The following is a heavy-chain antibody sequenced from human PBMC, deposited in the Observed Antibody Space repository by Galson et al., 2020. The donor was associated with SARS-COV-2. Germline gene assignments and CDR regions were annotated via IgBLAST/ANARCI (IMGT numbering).Heavy chain of an antibody. V-gene: IGHV3-20*04. J-gene: IGHJ4*02. CDR3: ARDLVGDVTAPVDH. CDR2: LNGNGGRI. Sequence: GGSLRLSCAASGFIFEDYGMSWVRQRPGKGLEWVSGLNGNGGRIGYADSVKGRFTISRDNAKKSLYLQMNSLRAEDTALYYCARDLVGDVTAPVDHWGQRTLVTVSS. CDR1: GFIFEDYG. D-gene: IGHD1-26*01.